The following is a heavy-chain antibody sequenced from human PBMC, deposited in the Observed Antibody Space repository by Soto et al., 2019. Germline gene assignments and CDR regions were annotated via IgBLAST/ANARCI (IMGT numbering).Heavy chain of an antibody. CDR2: VSGSGSST. CDR3: VRDLRFLDWPYFYN. D-gene: IGHD3-3*01. V-gene: IGHV3-23*01. J-gene: IGHJ4*02. CDR1: GFTFRTYA. Sequence: EVQLLESGGGLLQPGGSLRLSCAASGFTFRTYAMRWVRHAPGKGLEWVSGVSGSGSSTYYTESVKGRFTVSRDNSKNTLYLQMNSLRAEDTARYYCVRDLRFLDWPYFYNWGQGTLVTVSS.